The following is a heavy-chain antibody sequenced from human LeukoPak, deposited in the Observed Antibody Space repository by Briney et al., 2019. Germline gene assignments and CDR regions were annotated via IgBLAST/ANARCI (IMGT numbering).Heavy chain of an antibody. CDR1: GGTFSSYA. Sequence: SVKVSCKASGGTFSSYAISWVRQAPGRGLEWMGRIIPILGIANYAQKFQGRVTITADKSTSTAYMELSSLRSEDTAVYYCASLPAAIRYYYYGMDVWGQGTTVTVSS. V-gene: IGHV1-69*04. D-gene: IGHD2-2*01. CDR2: IIPILGIA. J-gene: IGHJ6*02. CDR3: ASLPAAIRYYYYGMDV.